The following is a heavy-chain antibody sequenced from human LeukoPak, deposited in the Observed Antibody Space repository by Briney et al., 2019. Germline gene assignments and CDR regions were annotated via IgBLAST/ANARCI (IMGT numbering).Heavy chain of an antibody. CDR2: ISSTSSYI. Sequence: GGSLRLSCSASGYTFRGYSENWVRQVPGKGLEWVSSISSTSSYIYYAGSVKDRFTISRDNAKNSLFLQMNSLRDEDTAVYYCVSGNDPDYLWGTSRLDAFDIWGQGTMVIVSS. J-gene: IGHJ3*02. V-gene: IGHV3-21*01. D-gene: IGHD3-16*02. CDR3: VSGNDPDYLWGTSRLDAFDI. CDR1: GYTFRGYS.